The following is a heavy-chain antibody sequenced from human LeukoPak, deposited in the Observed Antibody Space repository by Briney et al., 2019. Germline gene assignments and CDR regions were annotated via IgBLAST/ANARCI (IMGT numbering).Heavy chain of an antibody. CDR3: ATIYYYDSSGYSYYFDY. CDR2: IDRSEST. CDR1: GGSFSDYY. J-gene: IGHJ4*02. Sequence: SETLSLTCAVYGGSFSDYYWTWIRQPPGKGLEWIGEIDRSESTNYNPSLKSRVTISVDTSKNQFSLKLSSVTAADTAVYYCATIYYYDSSGYSYYFDYRGQGTLVTVSS. V-gene: IGHV4-34*01. D-gene: IGHD3-22*01.